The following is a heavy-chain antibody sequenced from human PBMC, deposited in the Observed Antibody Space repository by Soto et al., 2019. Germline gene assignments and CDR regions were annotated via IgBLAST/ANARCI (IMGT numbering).Heavy chain of an antibody. CDR3: AREVVLKYQLLSVWFDP. J-gene: IGHJ5*02. CDR1: GGSFSGYY. D-gene: IGHD2-2*01. CDR2: INHSGST. Sequence: SETLSLTCAVYGGSFSGYYWSWIRQPPGKGLGWIGEINHSGSTNYNPSLKSRVTISVDTSKNQFSLKLSSVTAADTAVYYCAREVVLKYQLLSVWFDPWGQGTLVTVSS. V-gene: IGHV4-34*01.